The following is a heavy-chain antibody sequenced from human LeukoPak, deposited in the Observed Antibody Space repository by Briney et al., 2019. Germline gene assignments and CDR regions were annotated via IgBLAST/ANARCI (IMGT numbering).Heavy chain of an antibody. CDR3: ARDPGNHKGY. D-gene: IGHD4-23*01. CDR1: GYSISSGYY. CDR2: IYYSGST. V-gene: IGHV4-38-2*02. J-gene: IGHJ4*02. Sequence: PSETLSLTCTVSGYSISSGYYWGWIRQPPGKGLEWIGSIYYSGSTYYNPSLKSRVTISVDTSKNQFSLKLSSVTAADTAVYYCARDPGNHKGYWGQGTLVTVSS.